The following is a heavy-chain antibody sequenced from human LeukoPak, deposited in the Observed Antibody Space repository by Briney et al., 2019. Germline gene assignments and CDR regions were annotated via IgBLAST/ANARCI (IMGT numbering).Heavy chain of an antibody. D-gene: IGHD3-3*01. V-gene: IGHV3-23*01. CDR3: AKDRPNYDFWSGYSTAFDY. CDR1: GFTFSSYA. J-gene: IGHJ4*02. CDR2: FRGSGGST. Sequence: GGSLRLSCAASGFTFSSYAMSWVRQAPGKGLEWVSAFRGSGGSTSYADSVKGRFTISRDNSKNTLYLQMNSLRAEDTAVYYCAKDRPNYDFWSGYSTAFDYWGQGTLVTVSS.